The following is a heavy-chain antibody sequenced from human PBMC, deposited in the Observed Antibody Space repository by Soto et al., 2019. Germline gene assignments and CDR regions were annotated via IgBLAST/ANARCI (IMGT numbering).Heavy chain of an antibody. D-gene: IGHD2-15*01. CDR1: GFSFSVYG. J-gene: IGHJ4*02. V-gene: IGHV3-33*01. CDR3: AAWTEGATEVH. Sequence: GGSLRLSCETSGFSFSVYGMHWVRQAPGKGLEWVAVIWYDASKQFYAASVEGRFTISRDNSKAILYLQMNSLRAEDTAVYYCAAWTEGATEVHWGQGTLVTVSS. CDR2: IWYDASKQ.